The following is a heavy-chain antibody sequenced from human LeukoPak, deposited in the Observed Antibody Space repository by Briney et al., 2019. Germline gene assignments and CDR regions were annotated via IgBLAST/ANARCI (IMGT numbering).Heavy chain of an antibody. CDR1: GYGFTSVG. CDR3: VKKHRDYYYDSSGYYSDY. D-gene: IGHD3-22*01. CDR2: ISPYNGNT. V-gene: IGHV1-18*01. J-gene: IGHJ4*02. Sequence: ASVKVSCKASGYGFTSVGITWVRRAPGQGLEWMGWISPYNGNTRYAQKFQGRVAMTTDTSTTTAYMELRGLRFNDTAVYYCVKKHRDYYYDSSGYYSDYWGQGTLVTVSS.